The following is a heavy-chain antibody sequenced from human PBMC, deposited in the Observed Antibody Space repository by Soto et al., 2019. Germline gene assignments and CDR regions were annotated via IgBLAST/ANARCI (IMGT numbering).Heavy chain of an antibody. CDR2: INSDGSST. CDR1: GSTFSNDW. Sequence: EVQLVESGGGLLQPGGSLRLSCAVSGSTFSNDWMHWVRQAPGKGLVWVSHINSDGSSTNYADFVKGRFTIARDNAKNTVYLQMNSLRAEDTAVHDCARDRSYSLDVWGQGTTVTVSS. J-gene: IGHJ6*02. V-gene: IGHV3-74*01. CDR3: ARDRSYSLDV.